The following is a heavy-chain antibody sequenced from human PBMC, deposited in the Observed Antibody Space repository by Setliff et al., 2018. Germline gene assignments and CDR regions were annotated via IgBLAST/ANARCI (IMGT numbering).Heavy chain of an antibody. J-gene: IGHJ4*02. CDR1: GFTFSTYW. CDR3: AKVLDTTGYYYFDF. Sequence: PGGSLRLSCAAPGFTFSTYWMSWVRQAPGKGLEWVANIKQDGSEKYYVDSVKGRFSISRDNAKNSLYLQMNSLRAEDTAVYYCAKVLDTTGYYYFDFWGQGTLVTVSS. D-gene: IGHD3-22*01. V-gene: IGHV3-7*01. CDR2: IKQDGSEK.